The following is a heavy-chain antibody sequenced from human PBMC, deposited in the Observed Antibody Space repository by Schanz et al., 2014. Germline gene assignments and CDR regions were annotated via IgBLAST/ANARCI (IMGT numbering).Heavy chain of an antibody. V-gene: IGHV3-7*02. Sequence: EVQLLESGGTLVRPGGSLRLSCTASGFTFSDYWMSWVRQAPGKGPEWVANIKHDGSVKDYVDSVEGRFTISRDNAKKSLFLQMNSLRVEDTAVYFCVSQTGSPDYWGQGTLVTVSS. J-gene: IGHJ4*02. D-gene: IGHD6-13*01. CDR3: VSQTGSPDY. CDR2: IKHDGSVK. CDR1: GFTFSDYW.